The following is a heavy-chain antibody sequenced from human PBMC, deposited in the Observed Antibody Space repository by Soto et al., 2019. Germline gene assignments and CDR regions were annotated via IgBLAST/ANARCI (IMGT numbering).Heavy chain of an antibody. D-gene: IGHD3-22*01. CDR2: ISSSGSTI. CDR3: ARAVGITMLVVVPDAFDI. CDR1: GFTFSDYY. J-gene: IGHJ3*02. Sequence: GGSLRLSCAASGFTFSDYYMSWIRQAPGKGLEWVSYISSSGSTIYYADSVKGRFTISRDNAKNSLYLQMNSLRAEDTAVYYCARAVGITMLVVVPDAFDIWGQGTMVTVSS. V-gene: IGHV3-11*01.